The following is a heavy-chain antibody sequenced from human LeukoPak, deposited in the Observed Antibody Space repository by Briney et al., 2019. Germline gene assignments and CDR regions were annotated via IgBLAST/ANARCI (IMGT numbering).Heavy chain of an antibody. D-gene: IGHD3-3*01. CDR2: ISYSGST. CDR1: GGTISNYY. Sequence: PSETLSLTCTVSGGTISNYYWNWIRQPPGKGLEWIGYISYSGSTNYNPSLKSRVTISVDTSKNQFSLRLSSVTAADTAVYYCARQTVFGVVIPGAFDIWGRGTMVAVSS. V-gene: IGHV4-59*08. J-gene: IGHJ3*02. CDR3: ARQTVFGVVIPGAFDI.